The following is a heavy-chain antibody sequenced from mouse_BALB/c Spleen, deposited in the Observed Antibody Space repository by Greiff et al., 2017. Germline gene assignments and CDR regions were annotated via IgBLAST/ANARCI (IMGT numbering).Heavy chain of an antibody. Sequence: VQLQQSGAELAKPGASVKMSCKASGYTFTSYWMHWVKQRPGQGLEWIGYINPSTGYTEYNQKFKDKATLTADKSSSTAYMQLSSLTSEDSAVYYCAEIITTATYAMDYWGQGTSVTVSS. V-gene: IGHV1-7*01. CDR2: INPSTGYT. CDR3: AEIITTATYAMDY. CDR1: GYTFTSYW. D-gene: IGHD1-2*01. J-gene: IGHJ4*01.